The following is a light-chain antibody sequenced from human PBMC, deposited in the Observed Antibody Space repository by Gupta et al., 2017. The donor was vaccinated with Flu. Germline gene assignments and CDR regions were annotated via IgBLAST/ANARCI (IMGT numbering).Light chain of an antibody. CDR3: QQRDSTPHT. J-gene: IGKJ2*01. V-gene: IGKV1-39*01. CDR1: QSISSY. Sequence: DIQMTQSPSSLSASVGDRVTITCRASQSISSYLNWYQQKPGKAPKLLIYAASSLQSGVPSRFSGSGSGTDFTLTISSLQPEDFATYSCQQRDSTPHTFGQRSKLDIK. CDR2: AAS.